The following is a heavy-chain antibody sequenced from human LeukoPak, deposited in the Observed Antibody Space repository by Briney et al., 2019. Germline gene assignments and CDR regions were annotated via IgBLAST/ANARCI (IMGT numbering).Heavy chain of an antibody. D-gene: IGHD5-18*01. Sequence: PGGSLRLSCAVSGFTFSSYGMSWVRQAPGKGLEWVSGVSGSGGTTYYADSVKGRFTISRDNSKNTLYLQMNSLRAEDTAVYYCATTPPAMVSRWGQGTLVTVSS. CDR3: ATTPPAMVSR. CDR1: GFTFSSYG. J-gene: IGHJ4*02. V-gene: IGHV3-23*01. CDR2: VSGSGGTT.